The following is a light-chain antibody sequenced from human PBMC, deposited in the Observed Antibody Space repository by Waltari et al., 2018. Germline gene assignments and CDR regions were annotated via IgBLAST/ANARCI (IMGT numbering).Light chain of an antibody. CDR2: DND. CDR3: GTWDSSLSVQV. CDR1: SSNIGNFY. J-gene: IGLJ3*02. Sequence: QSVLTQPPSVSAAPGQKVTISCSGRSSNIGNFYVSWYQQFPGTAPKLLIYDNDKRPSGIPDRFSGSKSGTSATLGITGLQTGDEADYYCGTWDSSLSVQVFGGVTKLTVL. V-gene: IGLV1-51*01.